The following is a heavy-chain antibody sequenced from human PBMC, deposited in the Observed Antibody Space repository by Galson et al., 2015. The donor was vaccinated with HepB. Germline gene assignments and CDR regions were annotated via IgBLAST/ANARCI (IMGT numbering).Heavy chain of an antibody. CDR2: ISAGNGNT. V-gene: IGHV1-3*01. CDR3: ARGTVTTGAFHFDY. CDR1: GYTFTSYA. J-gene: IGHJ4*02. Sequence: SVKVSCKASGYTFTSYAMHWVRQAPGQRLEWMGWISAGNGNTKYSQKFQGRVTITRDTSASTAYMELSSLRSEDTAVYYCARGTVTTGAFHFDYWGQGTLVTVSS. D-gene: IGHD4-17*01.